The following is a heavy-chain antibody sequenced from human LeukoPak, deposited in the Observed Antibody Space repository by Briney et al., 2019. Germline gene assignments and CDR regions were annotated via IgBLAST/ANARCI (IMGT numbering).Heavy chain of an antibody. Sequence: PSETLSLTCNVSGDSISRSRHFWAWIRQSPGRGLEWIGYIYNSGSTYYNPSPKSRVTISVDTSKNQFSLRLSSVTAADSAVYYCARWGTYASTSNWFDPWGQGTLVIVSS. CDR2: IYNSGST. CDR3: ARWGTYASTSNWFDP. V-gene: IGHV4-39*07. J-gene: IGHJ5*02. D-gene: IGHD2-2*01. CDR1: GDSISRSRHF.